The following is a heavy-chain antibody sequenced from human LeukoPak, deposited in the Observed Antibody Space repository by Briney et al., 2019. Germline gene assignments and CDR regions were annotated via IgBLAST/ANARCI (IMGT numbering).Heavy chain of an antibody. CDR2: IKSKTYGGTT. J-gene: IGHJ4*02. CDR1: GFPFTHAW. CDR3: TTATSY. V-gene: IGHV3-15*01. Sequence: GGSLRLSCAASGFPFTHAWMSWVRQAPGKGLEWVGRIKSKTYGGTTDYAAHVKGRFTLSRDDSKNTVDLQMNSLKAEDTAVYYCTTATSYWGQGSLVTVSS.